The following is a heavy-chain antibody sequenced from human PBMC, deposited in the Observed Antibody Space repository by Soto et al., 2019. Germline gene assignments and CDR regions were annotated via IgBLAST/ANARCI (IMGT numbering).Heavy chain of an antibody. Sequence: LSLTCAISGDSVSSNSAAWNWIRQSPSRGLEWLGRTYYRSKWYNDYAVSVKSRITINPDTSKNQFSLQLNSVTPEDTAVYYCARDYYGSGKKGVYNWFDPWGQGTLVTVSS. CDR3: ARDYYGSGKKGVYNWFDP. D-gene: IGHD3-10*01. J-gene: IGHJ5*02. CDR2: TYYRSKWYN. CDR1: GDSVSSNSAA. V-gene: IGHV6-1*01.